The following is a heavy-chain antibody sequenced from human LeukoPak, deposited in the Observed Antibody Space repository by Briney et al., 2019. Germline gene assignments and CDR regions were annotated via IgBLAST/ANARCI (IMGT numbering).Heavy chain of an antibody. CDR2: IKSKTDGGTT. V-gene: IGHV3-15*01. D-gene: IGHD6-19*01. Sequence: GGSLRLSCAASGFTFSNAWMSWVRQAPGKGLEWVGRIKSKTDGGTTDYAAPVKGRFTISRDDSKNTLYLQMNSLKTEDTAVYYCTTATSLLNSSGWSRFFDYWGQGTLVTVSS. CDR3: TTATSLLNSSGWSRFFDY. CDR1: GFTFSNAW. J-gene: IGHJ4*02.